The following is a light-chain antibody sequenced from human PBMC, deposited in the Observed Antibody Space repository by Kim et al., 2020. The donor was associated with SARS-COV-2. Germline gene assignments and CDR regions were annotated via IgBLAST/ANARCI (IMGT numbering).Light chain of an antibody. CDR1: KLGDSY. J-gene: IGLJ3*02. Sequence: SVSPGQTATITCSGDKLGDSYACWYQQKPGQSPVLVIYQDTKRPSGIPERFSGSNSGNTVTLTISGTQAMDEADYYCQAWDSDTWVFGGGTKLTVL. CDR2: QDT. CDR3: QAWDSDTWV. V-gene: IGLV3-1*01.